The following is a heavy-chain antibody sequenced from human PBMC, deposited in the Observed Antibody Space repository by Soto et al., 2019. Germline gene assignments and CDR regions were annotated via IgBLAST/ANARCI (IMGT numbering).Heavy chain of an antibody. D-gene: IGHD3-9*01. V-gene: IGHV4-31*03. CDR3: ARHVGDILTGYDY. J-gene: IGHJ4*02. CDR1: GGSISSGGYY. CDR2: IYYSGST. Sequence: SETLSLTCTVSGGSISSGGYYWSWIRQHPGKGLEWIGYIYYSGSTYYNPSLKSRVTISVDTSKNQFSLKLSSVTAADTAVYYCARHVGDILTGYDYWGQGTLVTVSS.